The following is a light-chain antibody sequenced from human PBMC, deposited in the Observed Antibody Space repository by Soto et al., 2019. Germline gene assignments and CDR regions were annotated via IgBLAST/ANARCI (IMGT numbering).Light chain of an antibody. Sequence: QSALTQPAPVSGSPGQSITISCTGTNSDVGHSNYVSWYQQHPGKAPKLILYGVSNRPSGVSDRFSGSKSDNTASLTISGLQAEDEANYYCSSYTTSNTYVVFGGGTKLTVL. V-gene: IGLV2-14*03. CDR3: SSYTTSNTYVV. CDR1: NSDVGHSNY. J-gene: IGLJ2*01. CDR2: GVS.